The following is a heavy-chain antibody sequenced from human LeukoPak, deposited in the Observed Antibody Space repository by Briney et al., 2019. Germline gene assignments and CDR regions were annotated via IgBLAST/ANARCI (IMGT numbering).Heavy chain of an antibody. Sequence: GASVKVSCKASGYTFTSYGISWVRQAPGQGLEWMGWISAYNGNTHYAQKLQGRVTMTTDTSTSTAYTELRSLRSDDTAVYYCARAPYYDTLTGYQALFDYWGQGTLVTVSS. V-gene: IGHV1-18*01. D-gene: IGHD3-9*01. J-gene: IGHJ4*02. CDR2: ISAYNGNT. CDR3: ARAPYYDTLTGYQALFDY. CDR1: GYTFTSYG.